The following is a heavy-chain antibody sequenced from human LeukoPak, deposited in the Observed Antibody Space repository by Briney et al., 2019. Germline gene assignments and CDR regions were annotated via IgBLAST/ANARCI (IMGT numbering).Heavy chain of an antibody. V-gene: IGHV1-18*01. Sequence: ASVKVSCKASGYTFTSYGISWVRQAPGQGLEWMGWISAYNGNTNYAQKLKGRVTMTTDTSTSKAYMELRSLRSDDTAVYYCAREAGRYCSGGSCYIRSWFDPWGQGTLVTVSS. CDR3: AREAGRYCSGGSCYIRSWFDP. J-gene: IGHJ5*02. D-gene: IGHD2-15*01. CDR2: ISAYNGNT. CDR1: GYTFTSYG.